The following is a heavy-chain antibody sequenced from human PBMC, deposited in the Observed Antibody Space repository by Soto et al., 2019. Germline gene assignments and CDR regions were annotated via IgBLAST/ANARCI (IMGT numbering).Heavy chain of an antibody. Sequence: QVHLVQSGAEVKKPGASVKVSCKGSGYGFATDGITGVRQAPGQGLEWMAWISAHNGNTNYAQKLQGRVTVTRDTSTSTAYMELRSLRSDDPAVYYCARGRYGDYWGQGALVTVSS. CDR2: ISAHNGNT. CDR3: ARGRYGDY. D-gene: IGHD1-1*01. V-gene: IGHV1-18*01. J-gene: IGHJ4*02. CDR1: GYGFATDG.